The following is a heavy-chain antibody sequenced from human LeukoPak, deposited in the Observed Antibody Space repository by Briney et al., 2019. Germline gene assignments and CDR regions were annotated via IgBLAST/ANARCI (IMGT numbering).Heavy chain of an antibody. CDR1: GGSFSGYY. D-gene: IGHD1-26*01. Sequence: SETLSLTCAVYGGSFSGYYWSWIRQPPGKGLEWIGEINHSGSTNYNPSLKSRVTISVDTSKNQFSLKLSSVTAADTAVYYCARGPYSTGFDPWGQGTLVTVSS. V-gene: IGHV4-34*01. CDR3: ARGPYSTGFDP. J-gene: IGHJ5*02. CDR2: INHSGST.